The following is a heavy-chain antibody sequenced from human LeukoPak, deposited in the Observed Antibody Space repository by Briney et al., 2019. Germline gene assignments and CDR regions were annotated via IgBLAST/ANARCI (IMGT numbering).Heavy chain of an antibody. D-gene: IGHD6-13*01. CDR1: GFSLGTGGGG. J-gene: IGHJ4*02. V-gene: IGHV2-5*01. CDR2: IYWSDDK. Sequence: NVSGPTLVNPTQTLTLTCTFSGFSLGTGGGGVGWIRQPPGKALEWLALIYWSDDKRYSPSLKSRLTITKDTSKNQVVLTMTNMDPVDTATYYCAHSQGPGIAAAAAMEWGQGTLVTVSS. CDR3: AHSQGPGIAAAAAME.